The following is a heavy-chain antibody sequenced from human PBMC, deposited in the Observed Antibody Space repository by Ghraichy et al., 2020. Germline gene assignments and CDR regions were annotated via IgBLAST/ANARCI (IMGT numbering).Heavy chain of an antibody. CDR3: AKGGPLLIAVASSDY. V-gene: IGHV3-23*01. Sequence: SCAASGFTFSSYAMSWVRQAPGKGLEWVSAISGSGGSTYYADSVKGRFTISRDNSKNTLYLQMNSLRAEDTAVYYCAKGGPLLIAVASSDYWGQGTLVTVSS. CDR1: GFTFSSYA. D-gene: IGHD6-19*01. CDR2: ISGSGGST. J-gene: IGHJ4*02.